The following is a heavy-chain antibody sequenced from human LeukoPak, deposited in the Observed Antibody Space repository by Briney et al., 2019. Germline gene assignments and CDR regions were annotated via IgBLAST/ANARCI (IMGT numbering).Heavy chain of an antibody. CDR2: IKEDGSEE. CDR1: GFTFSSYI. V-gene: IGHV3-7*01. CDR3: AREILAPGKTLDY. Sequence: GGSLRLSCAASGFTFSSYIMSWVRQAPGKGLEWVANIKEDGSEEYYVDSLKGRFTISRDNAKNTLYLQMNSLRAEDTAVYYCAREILAPGKTLDYWGQGALVTVSS. J-gene: IGHJ4*02.